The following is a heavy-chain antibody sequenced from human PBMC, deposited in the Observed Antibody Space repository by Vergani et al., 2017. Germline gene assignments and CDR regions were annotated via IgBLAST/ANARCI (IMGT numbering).Heavy chain of an antibody. Sequence: EVQLLESGGGLVQPGGSLRLSCAASGFTFSSYAMSWVRQAPGKGLEWVSAISGSGGSTYYADSVKGRFTISRDNSKNTLYLQMNSRRAEDRAVYYSANEGARDGAGSYDEGDDWGQGTLVTVSS. CDR2: ISGSGGST. V-gene: IGHV3-23*01. J-gene: IGHJ4*02. D-gene: IGHD3-10*01. CDR1: GFTFSSYA. CDR3: ANEGARDGAGSYDEGDD.